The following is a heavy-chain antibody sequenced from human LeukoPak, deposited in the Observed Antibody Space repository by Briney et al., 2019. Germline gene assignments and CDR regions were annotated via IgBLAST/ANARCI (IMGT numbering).Heavy chain of an antibody. V-gene: IGHV3-33*05. Sequence: PGGSLRLSCAASGFTFSSYGMHWVRQAPGKGLEWVAVILYDGSNKYYADSLKGRLTISRDNAKNSLYLQMNSLRAEDTAVYYCARETMVRDLDAFDIWGQGTMGTVSS. CDR2: ILYDGSNK. J-gene: IGHJ3*02. CDR3: ARETMVRDLDAFDI. CDR1: GFTFSSYG. D-gene: IGHD3-10*01.